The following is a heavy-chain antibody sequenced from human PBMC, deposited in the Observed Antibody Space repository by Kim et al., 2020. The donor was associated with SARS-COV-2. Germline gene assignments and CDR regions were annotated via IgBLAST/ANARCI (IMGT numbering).Heavy chain of an antibody. V-gene: IGHV4-61*01. J-gene: IGHJ4*02. Sequence: SETLSLTCTVSGGSVSSGSYYWSWIRQPPGKGLEWIGYIYYSGSTNYNPSLKSRVTISVDTSKNQFSLKLSSVTAADTAVYYCARVLGPIAVADYWGQGTLVTVSS. D-gene: IGHD6-19*01. CDR1: GGSVSSGSYY. CDR2: IYYSGST. CDR3: ARVLGPIAVADY.